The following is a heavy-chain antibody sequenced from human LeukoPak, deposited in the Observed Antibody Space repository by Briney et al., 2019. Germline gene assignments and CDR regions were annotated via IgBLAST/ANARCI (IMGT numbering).Heavy chain of an antibody. V-gene: IGHV4-4*07. J-gene: IGHJ6*03. Sequence: SETLSLTCTVSGGSISGYFWSWIRQPAGKGLEWIGRIYTSGSTNYNPSLKSRVTMSVDTSKNQFSLKLSSVTAADTTVYYCARVVPAARYYYYMDVWGKGTTVTVSS. CDR1: GGSISGYF. D-gene: IGHD2-2*01. CDR3: ARVVPAARYYYYMDV. CDR2: IYTSGST.